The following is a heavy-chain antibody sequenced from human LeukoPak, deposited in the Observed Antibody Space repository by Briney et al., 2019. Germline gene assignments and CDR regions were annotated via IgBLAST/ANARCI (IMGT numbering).Heavy chain of an antibody. J-gene: IGHJ4*02. D-gene: IGHD3-22*01. CDR3: KNEYYYASSGSIPDY. CDR2: IKQDGSEK. V-gene: IGHV3-7*03. Sequence: GGSLRLSCAASGFTFSSYWMSWVRQAPGKGLEWVANIKQDGSEKYYVDSVKGRFTISRDNAKNSLYLQMNSLKTEDTAVYYCKNEYYYASSGSIPDYWGQGTLVTVSS. CDR1: GFTFSSYW.